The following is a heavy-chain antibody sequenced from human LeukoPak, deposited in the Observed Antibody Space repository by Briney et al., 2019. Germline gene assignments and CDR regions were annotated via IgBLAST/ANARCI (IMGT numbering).Heavy chain of an antibody. D-gene: IGHD2-15*01. J-gene: IGHJ3*02. Sequence: PVKVSCKASGGTFSSYAISWVRQAPGQGLEWMGGIIPIFGTANYAQKFQGRVTITTDESTSTAYMELSSLRSEDTAVYYCARVVVAGTGFDAFDIRGQGTMVTVSS. CDR2: IIPIFGTA. V-gene: IGHV1-69*05. CDR1: GGTFSSYA. CDR3: ARVVVAGTGFDAFDI.